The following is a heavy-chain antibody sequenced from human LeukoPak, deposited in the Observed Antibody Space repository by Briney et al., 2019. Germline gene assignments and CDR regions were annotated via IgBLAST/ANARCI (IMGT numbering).Heavy chain of an antibody. CDR2: FDPEESET. J-gene: IGHJ4*02. CDR3: TTARRRDSWNPRF. CDR1: GYTLTELS. V-gene: IGHV1-24*01. Sequence: ASVKVSCKVSGYTLTELSMHWVRQAPGKGLEWMGGFDPEESETLYAEKFQGRVTMTEDTSTGTAYMQLSSLTSEDTAVYYCTTARRRDSWNPRFWGQGTLVSVSS. D-gene: IGHD1-20*01.